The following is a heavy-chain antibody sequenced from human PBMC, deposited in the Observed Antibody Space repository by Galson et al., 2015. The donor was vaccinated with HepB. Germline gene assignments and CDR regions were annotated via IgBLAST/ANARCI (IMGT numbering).Heavy chain of an antibody. V-gene: IGHV3-9*01. D-gene: IGHD3-9*01. Sequence: SLRLSCAASGFTFDDYAMHWVRQAPGKGLEWVSGISWNSGSIGYADSVKGRFTISRDNAKNSLYLQMNSLRAEDTALYYCAKDLYYDILTLVFQHWGQGTLVTVSS. CDR1: GFTFDDYA. J-gene: IGHJ1*01. CDR3: AKDLYYDILTLVFQH. CDR2: ISWNSGSI.